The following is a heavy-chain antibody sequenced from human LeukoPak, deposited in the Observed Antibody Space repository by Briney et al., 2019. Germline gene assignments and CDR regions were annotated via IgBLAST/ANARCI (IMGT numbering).Heavy chain of an antibody. CDR1: GYTFTSYG. J-gene: IGHJ5*02. Sequence: ASVKVSCKASGYTFTSYGISWVRQAPGQGLEWMGWISAYNGNTNYAQKLQGRVTMTTDTSTSTAYMELRSLRSDDTAVYYCARDESGLSIFGVVMVGWFDPWGQGTLVTVSS. D-gene: IGHD3-3*01. V-gene: IGHV1-18*01. CDR2: ISAYNGNT. CDR3: ARDESGLSIFGVVMVGWFDP.